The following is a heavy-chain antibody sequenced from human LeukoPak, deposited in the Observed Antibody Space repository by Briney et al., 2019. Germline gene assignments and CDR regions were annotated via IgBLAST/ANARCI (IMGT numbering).Heavy chain of an antibody. Sequence: GGSLRLSCAASGFTFSSYAMHWVRQVPGKGLEWGAVISYDGSNKYYADSVKGRFTISRDNSKNTLYLQMNSLRAEDTAVYYCARGSSSWSNWFDPWGQGTLVTVSS. CDR2: ISYDGSNK. J-gene: IGHJ5*02. CDR3: ARGSSSWSNWFDP. CDR1: GFTFSSYA. D-gene: IGHD6-13*01. V-gene: IGHV3-30*04.